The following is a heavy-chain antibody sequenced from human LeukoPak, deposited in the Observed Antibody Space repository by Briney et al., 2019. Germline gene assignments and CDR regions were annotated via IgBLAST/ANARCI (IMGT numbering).Heavy chain of an antibody. J-gene: IGHJ3*02. CDR3: ARANFHDYGDAFDI. CDR2: IYSGGST. CDR1: GFTVSSNY. D-gene: IGHD4-17*01. V-gene: IGHV3-66*01. Sequence: GGSLRLSCAASGFTVSSNYMSWVRQAPGKGLEWVSVIYSGGSTYYADSVKGRFTISRDNSKNTLYLQMDSLRAEDTAVYYCARANFHDYGDAFDIWDQGTMVTVSS.